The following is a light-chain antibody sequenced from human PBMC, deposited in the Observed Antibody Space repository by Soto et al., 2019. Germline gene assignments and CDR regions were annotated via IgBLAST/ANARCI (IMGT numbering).Light chain of an antibody. J-gene: IGKJ4*01. CDR2: AAS. V-gene: IGKV1-39*01. CDR1: QSISSY. Sequence: IHMTHSPSSLSASVLYRVRITFLSIQSISSYLNWYQQKPGKAPKLLIYAASSLQSGVPSRFSGSGSGTDFTLTISSLQPEDFATYYCQQSYSTPPKLTFGGGTKVDIK. CDR3: QQSYSTPPKLT.